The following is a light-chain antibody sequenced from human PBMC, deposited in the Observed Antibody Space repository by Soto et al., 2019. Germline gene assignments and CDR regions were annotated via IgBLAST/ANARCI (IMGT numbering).Light chain of an antibody. Sequence: DIQMTQSPSSLSASVGDRVTITCRVSQSISSSLNWYQQKPGKVPKLLIFGASSLQSGVPSRFSGSGSGTDFTLTISSLQPEDFATYYCQQSYSTPWTFGRGTKVEIK. CDR2: GAS. CDR1: QSISSS. CDR3: QQSYSTPWT. J-gene: IGKJ1*01. V-gene: IGKV1-39*01.